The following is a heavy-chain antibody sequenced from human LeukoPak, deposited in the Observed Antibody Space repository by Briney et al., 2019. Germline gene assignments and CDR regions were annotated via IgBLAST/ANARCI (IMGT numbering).Heavy chain of an antibody. Sequence: SETLSLTCTVSGGSISSSCYYWGWIRQPPGKGLEWIGSIYYSGSTYYNPSLKSRVTISVDTSKNQFSLKLSSVTAADTAVYYCARRGGFGTAPDYWGQGTLVTVSS. J-gene: IGHJ4*02. V-gene: IGHV4-39*01. CDR3: ARRGGFGTAPDY. CDR2: IYYSGST. CDR1: GGSISSSCYY. D-gene: IGHD3-10*01.